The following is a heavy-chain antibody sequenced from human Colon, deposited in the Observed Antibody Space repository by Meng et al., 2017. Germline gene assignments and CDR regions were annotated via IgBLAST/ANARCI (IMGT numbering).Heavy chain of an antibody. CDR1: GYTFTHHG. V-gene: IGHV1-18*01. J-gene: IGHJ4*02. CDR2: ISCYNGDT. D-gene: IGHD6-19*01. CDR3: ARDPSNTSGRYAYFDY. Sequence: QLQLVQAGAEVKNPGASVWVSCKASGYTFTHHGISWIRQAPGQGREWMGWISCYNGDTNYAQKLQGRVTMTTDTSTNTAYMDLRGLRSTDTAVYYCARDPSNTSGRYAYFDYWGQGTLVTVSS.